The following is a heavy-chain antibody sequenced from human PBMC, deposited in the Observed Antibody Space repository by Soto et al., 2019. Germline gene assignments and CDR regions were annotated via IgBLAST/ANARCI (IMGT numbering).Heavy chain of an antibody. D-gene: IGHD1-26*01. CDR1: GFTFSSYG. Sequence: QVQLVESGGGVVQPGRSLRLSCAASGFTFSSYGMHWVRQAPGKGLEWVAVISYDGSNKYYADSVKGRFTISRVNSKNTLYLQMNSLRAEDTAVYYCAKAMDLSGTDYWGQGTLVTVSS. CDR2: ISYDGSNK. V-gene: IGHV3-30*18. CDR3: AKAMDLSGTDY. J-gene: IGHJ4*02.